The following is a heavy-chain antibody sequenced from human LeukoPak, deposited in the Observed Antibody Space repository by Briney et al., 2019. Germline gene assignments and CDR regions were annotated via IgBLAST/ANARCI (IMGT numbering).Heavy chain of an antibody. CDR2: IYYSGST. Sequence: PSETLSLTCTVSGGSISSYYWSWIRQPPGKGLEWIGYIYYSGSTNYSPSLKSRVTISVDTSKNQFSLKLSSVTAADTAVYYCARVNGGNIFDYWGQGTLVTVAS. D-gene: IGHD4-23*01. CDR1: GGSISSYY. J-gene: IGHJ4*02. V-gene: IGHV4-59*01. CDR3: ARVNGGNIFDY.